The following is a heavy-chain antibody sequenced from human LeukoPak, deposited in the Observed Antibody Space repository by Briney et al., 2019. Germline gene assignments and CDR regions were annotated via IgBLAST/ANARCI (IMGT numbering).Heavy chain of an antibody. CDR3: ARYGSGTYRQFDY. V-gene: IGHV4-59*01. J-gene: IGHJ4*02. Sequence: PSETLSLTCTVSGGSISTYYWSWIRQPPGKGLEWIGYIYYTGSTNYNPSLKSRVTISADTSRNHFSLKLSSVTAADTAVYYCARYGSGTYRQFDYWGQGTLVTVSS. CDR1: GGSISTYY. D-gene: IGHD3-10*01. CDR2: IYYTGST.